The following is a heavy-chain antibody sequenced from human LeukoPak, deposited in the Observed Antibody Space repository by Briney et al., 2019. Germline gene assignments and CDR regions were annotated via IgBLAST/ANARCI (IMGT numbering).Heavy chain of an antibody. D-gene: IGHD3-10*01. CDR2: ISNDGNNK. CDR1: GFTFSAYN. V-gene: IGHV3-30*03. Sequence: GRSLRLSCEASGFTFSAYNLHWVRQAPGKGLEWVAVISNDGNNKYYADSVKGRFTVSRDNSKNTLYLQMNTLKPEDTAVFYCARGLLGVSGAFDIWGQGTPVTVSS. J-gene: IGHJ3*02. CDR3: ARGLLGVSGAFDI.